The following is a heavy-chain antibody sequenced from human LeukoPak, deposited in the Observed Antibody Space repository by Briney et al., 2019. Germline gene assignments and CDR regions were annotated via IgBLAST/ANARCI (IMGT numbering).Heavy chain of an antibody. CDR2: IYYSGST. CDR3: ARGGYYGSGNDFGFDP. CDR1: GDSISSRSYY. V-gene: IGHV4-39*07. J-gene: IGHJ5*02. D-gene: IGHD3-10*01. Sequence: SETLSLTCTVSGDSISSRSYYWGWIRQPPGKGLEWIGSIYYSGSTNYNPSLKSRVTISVDTSKNQFSLKLSSVTPADTAVYYCARGGYYGSGNDFGFDPWGQGTLVTVSS.